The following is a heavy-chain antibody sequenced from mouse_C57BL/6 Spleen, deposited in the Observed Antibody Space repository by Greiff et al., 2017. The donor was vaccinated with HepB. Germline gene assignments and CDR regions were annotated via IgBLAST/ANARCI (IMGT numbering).Heavy chain of an antibody. CDR2: ISSGSSTI. V-gene: IGHV5-17*01. J-gene: IGHJ3*01. CDR3: ARHSHFAY. Sequence: EVKLMESGGGLVKPGGSLKLSCAASGFTFSDYGMHWVRQAPEKGLEWVAYISSGSSTIYYADTVTGRFTISRDNAKNTLFLQMTSLRSEDTAMYYCARHSHFAYWGQGTLVTVSA. CDR1: GFTFSDYG.